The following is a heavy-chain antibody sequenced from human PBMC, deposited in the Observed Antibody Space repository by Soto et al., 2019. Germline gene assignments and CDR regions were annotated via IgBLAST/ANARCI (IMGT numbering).Heavy chain of an antibody. V-gene: IGHV3-11*05. CDR2: ISSSSSYT. J-gene: IGHJ3*02. D-gene: IGHD2-21*02. CDR3: ARDLYCGGDCYPGGDAFDI. Sequence: QVQLVESGGGLVKPGGSLRLSCAASGFTFSDYYMSWIRQAPGKGLEWVSYISSSSSYTNYADSVKGRFTISRDNAKNSLYLQMNSLRAEDTAVYYCARDLYCGGDCYPGGDAFDIWGQGTMVTVSS. CDR1: GFTFSDYY.